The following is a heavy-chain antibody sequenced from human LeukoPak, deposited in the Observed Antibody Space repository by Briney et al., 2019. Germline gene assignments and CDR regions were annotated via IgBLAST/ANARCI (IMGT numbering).Heavy chain of an antibody. Sequence: GGSLRLSCAASGFTFSSFGMHWVRQAPGEGLEWVAYIGYTGTDTYYADSVKGRFTISRDNSKNTVHLQVNSLRAADTALYSCARDLTERKYYIAYWGQGTLVTVSS. CDR2: IGYTGTDT. V-gene: IGHV3-30*02. CDR1: GFTFSSFG. J-gene: IGHJ4*02. CDR3: ARDLTERKYYIAY. D-gene: IGHD2-8*02.